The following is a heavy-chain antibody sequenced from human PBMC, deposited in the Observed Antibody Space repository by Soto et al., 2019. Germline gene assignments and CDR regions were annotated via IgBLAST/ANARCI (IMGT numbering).Heavy chain of an antibody. CDR2: IIPIFGTA. J-gene: IGHJ6*02. CDR3: ARGKYSSPRGGLDV. CDR1: GGSFSSYP. D-gene: IGHD4-4*01. Sequence: SPVKVSCKGSGGSFSSYPISWLRHAPGQGLEWMGGIIPIFGTANYAQKFQGRVTITADESTSTAYMELSSLRSEDTAVYYCARGKYSSPRGGLDVWGQGTPVTVSS. V-gene: IGHV1-69*13.